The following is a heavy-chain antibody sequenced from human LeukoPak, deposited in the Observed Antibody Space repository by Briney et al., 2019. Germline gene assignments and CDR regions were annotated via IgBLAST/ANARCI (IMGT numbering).Heavy chain of an antibody. CDR2: IYYSGST. J-gene: IGHJ6*03. CDR1: GGSISSYY. D-gene: IGHD3-22*01. CDR3: ARDYHDSSGSEGYYYMDV. Sequence: SETLSLTCTVSGGSISSYYWSWIRQPPGKGLEWIGYIYYSGSTNYNPSLKSRVTISVDTSKNQFSLKLSSVTAAGTAVYYCARDYHDSSGSEGYYYMDVWGKGTTVTVSS. V-gene: IGHV4-59*01.